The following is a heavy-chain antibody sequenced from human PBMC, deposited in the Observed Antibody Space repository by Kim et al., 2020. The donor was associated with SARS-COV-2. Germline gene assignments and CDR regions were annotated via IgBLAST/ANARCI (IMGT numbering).Heavy chain of an antibody. J-gene: IGHJ3*01. CDR2: T. D-gene: IGHD1-26*01. V-gene: IGHV3-NL1*01. Sequence: TKYMDTVKGRFTISRDNSRKTLFLQMNNLRIEDTAMYYCTSLSGAGFNVWGQGTMVTVSS. CDR3: TSLSGAGFNV.